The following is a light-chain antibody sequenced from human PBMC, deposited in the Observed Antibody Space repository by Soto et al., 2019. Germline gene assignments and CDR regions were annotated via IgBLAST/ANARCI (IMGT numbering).Light chain of an antibody. Sequence: EIVMTQSTATLSVTPGERATLSCRASQNVSNNLAWYQQKPGQAPSLLIYGTSTRATGFPARFSGSASGTDFTLTISSLQSEDFAVYYCQQYNEWPLTFGGGTKVDIK. V-gene: IGKV3-15*01. CDR2: GTS. J-gene: IGKJ4*01. CDR3: QQYNEWPLT. CDR1: QNVSNN.